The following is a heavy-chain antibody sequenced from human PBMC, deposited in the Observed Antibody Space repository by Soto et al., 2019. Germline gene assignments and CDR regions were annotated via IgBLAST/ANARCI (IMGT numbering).Heavy chain of an antibody. D-gene: IGHD3-9*01. CDR3: ARGYDILTGPPDY. V-gene: IGHV4-39*01. J-gene: IGHJ4*02. Sequence: SETLSLTCAVSGGSLSSSSCYWGWARPPPGKGLEWIGIIYYSGSTYYNPSLKSRVIISADTSKNQFSLKLTSVTAADTAVYYCARGYDILTGPPDYWGQGTLVTVSS. CDR1: GGSLSSSSCY. CDR2: IYYSGST.